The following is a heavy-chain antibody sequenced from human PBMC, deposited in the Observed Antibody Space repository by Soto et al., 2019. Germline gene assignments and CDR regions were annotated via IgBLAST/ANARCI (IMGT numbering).Heavy chain of an antibody. CDR3: AKDRRDGAYYYIDY. Sequence: QVQLVESGGGVVQPGRSLRLSCATSGFTFSADGMHWVRQAPGKGLEWVAIISDDGSNAYYADSVKGRFTISRDNSRNTLCLLIIRLGVEHAGVYYCAKDRRDGAYYYIDYWGQGTLATVSS. CDR2: ISDDGSNA. D-gene: IGHD3-10*01. CDR1: GFTFSADG. J-gene: IGHJ4*02. V-gene: IGHV3-30*18.